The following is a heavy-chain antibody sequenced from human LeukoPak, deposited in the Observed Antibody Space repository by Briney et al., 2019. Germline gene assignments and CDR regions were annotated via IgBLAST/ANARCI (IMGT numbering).Heavy chain of an antibody. J-gene: IGHJ6*02. CDR1: GFTFSSYW. D-gene: IGHD3-16*01. CDR3: ARGGGLDV. CDR2: INHNGNVN. Sequence: PGGSLRLSCAASGFTFSSYWMNWARRAPGKGLEWVASINHNGNVNYYVDSVEGRFTISRDNAKNSLYLQMSNLRAEDTAVYFCARGGGLDVWGQGATVTVSS. V-gene: IGHV3-7*03.